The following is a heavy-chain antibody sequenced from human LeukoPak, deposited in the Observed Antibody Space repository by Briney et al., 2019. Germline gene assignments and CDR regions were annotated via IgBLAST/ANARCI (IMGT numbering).Heavy chain of an antibody. CDR1: GYTFTGYY. CDR2: INPNSGGT. V-gene: IGHV1-2*02. Sequence: GASVKVSCKASGYTFTGYYMHWVRQAPGQGLEWMGWINPNSGGTNYAQKFQGRVTMTRDTSISTAYMELSRLRSDDTAVYYCARVGTVAGTRYYFDYWGQGTLVTVSS. CDR3: ARVGTVAGTRYYFDY. J-gene: IGHJ4*02. D-gene: IGHD6-19*01.